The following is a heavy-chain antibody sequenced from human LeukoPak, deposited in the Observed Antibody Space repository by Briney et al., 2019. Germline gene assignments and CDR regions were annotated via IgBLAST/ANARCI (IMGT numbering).Heavy chain of an antibody. J-gene: IGHJ4*02. Sequence: PGGSLRLSCAASGFNFDDYAMHWVRQAPGKGLEWVSGINWKSGRLGYVGFVQGRFTISRDNAKNSLYLQMNSLRPDDTAFYYCAKDISYSGYDRWGTATAIDDWGQGTLVTVSS. D-gene: IGHD5-12*01. CDR3: AKDISYSGYDRWGTATAIDD. CDR2: INWKSGRL. CDR1: GFNFDDYA. V-gene: IGHV3-9*01.